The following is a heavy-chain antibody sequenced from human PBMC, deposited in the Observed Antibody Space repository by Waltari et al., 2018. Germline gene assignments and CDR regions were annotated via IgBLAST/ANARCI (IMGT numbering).Heavy chain of an antibody. CDR2: IYHSGGT. D-gene: IGHD5-12*01. J-gene: IGHJ5*02. CDR3: ARLDRYSDYNWFDP. V-gene: IGHV4-38-2*02. CDR1: GYSINNGYY. Sequence: QVQLQESGPGLVKPSEILSLTCTVSGYSINNGYYWGWIRQPPGKGLEWIGTIYHSGGTKYNPSLKSRVTISVDTYKNQFSLKLTSVTAADAAVYYCARLDRYSDYNWFDPWGQGTLVTVSS.